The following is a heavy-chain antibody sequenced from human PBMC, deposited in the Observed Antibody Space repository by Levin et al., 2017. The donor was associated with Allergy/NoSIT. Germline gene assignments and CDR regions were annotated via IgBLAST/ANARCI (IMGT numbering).Heavy chain of an antibody. V-gene: IGHV4-59*08. CDR2: ISYAGIT. CDR3: ERHIKRTEGGNYLFDP. CDR1: DGSINNNY. J-gene: IGHJ5*02. D-gene: IGHD4-23*01. Sequence: SETLSLTCTISDGSINNNYWSWIRQSPGKGLEWIGYISYAGITAYSPSLKSRLSMSVDTAKNQFSLNLSSVTAADPAVYFCERHIKRTEGGNYLFDPWGQGTLVTVSS.